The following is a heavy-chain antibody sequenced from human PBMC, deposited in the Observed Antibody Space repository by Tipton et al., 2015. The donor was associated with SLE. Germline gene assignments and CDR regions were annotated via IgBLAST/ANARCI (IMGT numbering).Heavy chain of an antibody. D-gene: IGHD1-1*01. CDR1: GFSLTTSGEG. V-gene: IGHV2-5*01. CDR2: IYWNDHK. Sequence: LVKPTETLTLTCTFSGFSLTTSGEGVGWIRQPPGKALEWLALIYWNDHKLYSSSLQSRLTITKDTSKNLVVLTMTNVDPADTASYYCAHETTSESAFDIWGQGTMVTVSS. J-gene: IGHJ3*02. CDR3: AHETTSESAFDI.